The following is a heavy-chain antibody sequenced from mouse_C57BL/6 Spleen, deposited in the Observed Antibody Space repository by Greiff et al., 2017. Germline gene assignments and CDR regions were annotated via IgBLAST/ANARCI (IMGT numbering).Heavy chain of an antibody. Sequence: EVHLVESGGGLVKPGGSLKLSCAASGFTFSSYAMSWVRQTPEKRLEWVATISDGGSYTYYPDNVKGRFTISRDNAKNNLYLQMSHLKSEDTAMYYCAREKAGSAWFAYWGQGTLVTVSA. CDR3: AREKAGSAWFAY. D-gene: IGHD3-2*02. CDR2: ISDGGSYT. V-gene: IGHV5-4*01. J-gene: IGHJ3*01. CDR1: GFTFSSYA.